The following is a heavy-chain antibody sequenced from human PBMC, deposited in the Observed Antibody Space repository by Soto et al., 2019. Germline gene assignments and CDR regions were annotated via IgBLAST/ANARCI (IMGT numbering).Heavy chain of an antibody. CDR1: GFTFSSYG. Sequence: GGSLRLSCAASGFTFSSYGMHWVRQAPGKGLEWVAVIWYDGSSKYYADSVKGRFTISRDNSKNTLYLQMNSLRAEDTAVYYCARALYPRTYYYYYYGMDVWGQGTTVTVSS. CDR2: IWYDGSSK. J-gene: IGHJ6*02. D-gene: IGHD2-8*01. V-gene: IGHV3-33*01. CDR3: ARALYPRTYYYYYYGMDV.